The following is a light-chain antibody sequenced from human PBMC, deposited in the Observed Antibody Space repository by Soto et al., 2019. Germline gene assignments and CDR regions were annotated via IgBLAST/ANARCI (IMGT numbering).Light chain of an antibody. CDR1: QNIRFW. Sequence: DIQMTQSPSSVSASVGDRVTMTCRASQNIRFWLAWYQQKPGKAPKMLITGASSLQSGVPSRFSGSGSGTDFTLTIITLQPEDVATYYCQQSYSTPITFGQGTRLEV. CDR3: QQSYSTPIT. J-gene: IGKJ5*01. CDR2: GAS. V-gene: IGKV1-12*01.